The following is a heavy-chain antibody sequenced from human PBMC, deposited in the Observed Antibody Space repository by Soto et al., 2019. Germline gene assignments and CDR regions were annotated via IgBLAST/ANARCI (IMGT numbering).Heavy chain of an antibody. V-gene: IGHV4-59*08. CDR3: AKNWNWGSLVH. Sequence: PSETLSLTCTVSGDSISTDYWSWIRQSPGKGLEWIGFIYYGGSTNYNPSLKSRVTISVDTPKNQFSLKLSSVTAADTAVYYCAKNWNWGSLVHWGQEPWSP. CDR2: IYYGGST. D-gene: IGHD7-27*01. J-gene: IGHJ4*01. CDR1: GDSISTDY.